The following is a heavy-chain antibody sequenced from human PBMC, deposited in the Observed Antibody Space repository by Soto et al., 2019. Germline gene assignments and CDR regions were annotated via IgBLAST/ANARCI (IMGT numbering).Heavy chain of an antibody. CDR1: GGSVSSGSYY. CDR3: ARVSGSLGWFDP. CDR2: IYYSGST. J-gene: IGHJ5*02. V-gene: IGHV4-61*01. Sequence: QVQLQESGPGLVKPSETLSLTCTVSGGSVSSGSYYWSWIRQPPGKGLEWIGYIYYSGSTNYNPSLKSRVTISVDTSKNQFSLKLSSVTAADTAVYYCARVSGSLGWFDPWCQGTLVTVSS. D-gene: IGHD6-13*01.